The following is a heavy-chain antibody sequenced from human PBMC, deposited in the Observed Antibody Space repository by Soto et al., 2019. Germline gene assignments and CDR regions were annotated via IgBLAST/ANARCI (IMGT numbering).Heavy chain of an antibody. CDR1: GVSVRSYT. J-gene: IGHJ4*02. CDR2: VFSSVSA. D-gene: IGHD2-21*02. Sequence: SETLSLTCIVSGVSVRSYTWSWVRQPANKGLEWIGRVFSSVSATYNPSLKSRVSISMDTPENRISLKLDSVTAADAGVYFCARDGMTTGDTWGQGTLVTVSS. CDR3: ARDGMTTGDT. V-gene: IGHV4-4*07.